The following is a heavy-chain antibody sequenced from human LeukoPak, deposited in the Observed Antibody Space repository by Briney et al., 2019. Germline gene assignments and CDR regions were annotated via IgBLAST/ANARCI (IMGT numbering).Heavy chain of an antibody. Sequence: SVKVSCKASGDTFRKYAISWVRQAPGQGLEWMGGIIPAFGASTYAQTFQGRVTLTADKSTDTVYMELSSLRSEDTAIYYCAREREQWVAFDFWGQGTLVTVSS. CDR3: AREREQWVAFDF. CDR1: GDTFRKYA. V-gene: IGHV1-69*06. CDR2: IIPAFGAS. D-gene: IGHD1/OR15-1a*01. J-gene: IGHJ4*02.